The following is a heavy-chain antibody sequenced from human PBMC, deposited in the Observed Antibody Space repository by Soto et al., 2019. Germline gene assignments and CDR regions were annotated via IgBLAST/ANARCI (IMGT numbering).Heavy chain of an antibody. D-gene: IGHD3-9*01. V-gene: IGHV3-30-3*01. J-gene: IGHJ4*02. Sequence: VQLVESGGGGVQPGRSLRLSCVASGFTFSSYALHWVRQAPGKGLEWVAVTSYDGSNKYYADSVEGRFTISRDNSKNTLYLQTSSLTTDDTAMYYCARDWETSATGLIDSWGQGTLVTVSS. CDR2: TSYDGSNK. CDR3: ARDWETSATGLIDS. CDR1: GFTFSSYA.